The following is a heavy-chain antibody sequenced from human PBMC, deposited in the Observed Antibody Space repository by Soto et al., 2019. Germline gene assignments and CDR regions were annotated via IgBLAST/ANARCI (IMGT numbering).Heavy chain of an antibody. J-gene: IGHJ3*02. CDR2: IIPILGRA. CDR3: VCFWSGYYKGDALYI. CDR1: GGTFSSYT. Sequence: VKVSCKASGGTFSSYTISWVRQAPGQGLEWMGRIIPILGRANYAQKFQGRVTITADKSTSTAYMELSSLRSEDTAVYYCVCFWSGYYKGDALYIRAQRTTVPVSS. D-gene: IGHD3-3*01. V-gene: IGHV1-69*02.